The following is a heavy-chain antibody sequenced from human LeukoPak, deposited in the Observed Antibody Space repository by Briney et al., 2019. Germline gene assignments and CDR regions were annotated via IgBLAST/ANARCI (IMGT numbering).Heavy chain of an antibody. Sequence: SETLSLTCTVSGASISSTSHYWGWIRQPPGKGLEWIVQIHYSGRADYNPSLKRRITISVDTSKNQMSLTLTSVTAADTAIYYCVKFGVDYDMGVWGQGTTVTVSS. CDR1: GASISSTSHY. V-gene: IGHV4-61*05. D-gene: IGHD3-16*01. J-gene: IGHJ6*02. CDR3: VKFGVDYDMGV. CDR2: IHYSGRA.